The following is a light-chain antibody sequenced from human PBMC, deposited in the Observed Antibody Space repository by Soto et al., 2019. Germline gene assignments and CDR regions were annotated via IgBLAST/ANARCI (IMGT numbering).Light chain of an antibody. J-gene: IGKJ5*01. CDR3: QQYDNWPPIT. CDR1: QSVSRD. V-gene: IGKV3-15*01. CDR2: GAS. Sequence: EIVLTQSPDTLSVSPGERATLSCRASQSVSRDLAWYQQKPGQAPRLLIYGASTRAAGIPARFSGSGSGTEFTLTISSLQSKDFAVYYCQQYDNWPPITFGQGTRLDIK.